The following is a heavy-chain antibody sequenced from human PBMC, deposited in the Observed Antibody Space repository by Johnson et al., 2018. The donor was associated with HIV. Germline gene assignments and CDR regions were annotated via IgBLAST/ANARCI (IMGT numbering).Heavy chain of an antibody. CDR3: ARRDTYYYDSTPGAFDI. D-gene: IGHD3-22*01. V-gene: IGHV3-23*01. CDR1: GFTFSSYA. Sequence: VQLMESGGGVVQPGRSLRLSCAASGFTFSSYAMSWVRQAPGKGLEWVSAISGRGDTTYYTDSVKGRFTISRDNSKNTLSLQMNSLRAEDTAVYYCARRDTYYYDSTPGAFDIWGQGTMVTVSS. CDR2: ISGRGDTT. J-gene: IGHJ3*02.